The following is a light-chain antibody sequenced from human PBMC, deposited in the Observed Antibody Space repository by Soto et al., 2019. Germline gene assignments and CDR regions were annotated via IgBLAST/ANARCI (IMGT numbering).Light chain of an antibody. Sequence: QSALTQPASVSGSPGQSITISCTGTSSDIGASNYVSWYQEHPGQAPKLMICDVNNRPSGISDRFSGSKSGNTAYLTISGLQAEDEADYYCYSWNSNSDTHYVFGTGTKLTVL. CDR1: SSDIGASNY. V-gene: IGLV2-14*03. CDR2: DVN. J-gene: IGLJ1*01. CDR3: YSWNSNSDTHYV.